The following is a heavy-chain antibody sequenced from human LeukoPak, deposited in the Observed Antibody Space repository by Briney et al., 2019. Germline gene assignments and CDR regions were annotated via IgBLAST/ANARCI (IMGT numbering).Heavy chain of an antibody. CDR1: GYSLTELS. CDR2: FDPEDGET. CDR3: AAYYYDSSGYYPPFDY. D-gene: IGHD3-22*01. Sequence: ASVKVSCKVSGYSLTELSMHWVRQAPGKGLEWMGGFDPEDGETIYAQKFQGKVTMTEDISTDTAYMELSSLRSEDTAVYYCAAYYYDSSGYYPPFDYWGQGILVTVSS. J-gene: IGHJ4*02. V-gene: IGHV1-24*01.